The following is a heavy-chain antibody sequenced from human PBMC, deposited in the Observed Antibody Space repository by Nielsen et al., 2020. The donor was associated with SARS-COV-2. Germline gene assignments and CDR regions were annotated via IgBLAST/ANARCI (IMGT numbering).Heavy chain of an antibody. V-gene: IGHV3-9*01. CDR3: AKAELGIAAAGLDY. CDR1: GFTFDDYA. Sequence: LKISCAASGFTFDDYAMHWVRQAPGKGLEWVSGISWNSGSIGYADSVKGRFTISRDNAKNSLYLQMNSLRAEDTALYYCAKAELGIAAAGLDYWGQGTLVTVSS. J-gene: IGHJ4*02. CDR2: ISWNSGSI. D-gene: IGHD6-13*01.